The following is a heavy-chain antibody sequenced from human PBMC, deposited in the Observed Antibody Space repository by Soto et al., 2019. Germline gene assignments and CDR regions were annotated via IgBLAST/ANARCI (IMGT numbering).Heavy chain of an antibody. Sequence: GGSLRLSCAASGFTFSDFAMHWVRQAPGKGLEWVGVISYDGSNKYYADSAKGRFTISRDNSKNTLFLQMNSLRVEDTAVYYCAKTMARLGGYDMNWLAPWGQGTMVTVSS. D-gene: IGHD5-12*01. CDR1: GFTFSDFA. CDR3: AKTMARLGGYDMNWLAP. V-gene: IGHV3-30-3*02. CDR2: ISYDGSNK. J-gene: IGHJ5*02.